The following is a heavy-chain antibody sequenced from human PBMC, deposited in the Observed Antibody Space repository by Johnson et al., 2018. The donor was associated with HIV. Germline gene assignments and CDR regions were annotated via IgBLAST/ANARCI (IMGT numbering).Heavy chain of an antibody. Sequence: VQLVESGGGLVKPGGSLRLSCAASGFTFSNAWMSWVRQAPGKGLEWVGRIKSKTDGGTTDYAAPVKGRFTISRDDSKNTLYLKMNSLRAEDTAVYYCARKGAWAFDIWGQGTMVTVSS. CDR1: GFTFSNAW. V-gene: IGHV3-15*01. CDR2: IKSKTDGGTT. J-gene: IGHJ3*02. D-gene: IGHD3-16*01. CDR3: ARKGAWAFDI.